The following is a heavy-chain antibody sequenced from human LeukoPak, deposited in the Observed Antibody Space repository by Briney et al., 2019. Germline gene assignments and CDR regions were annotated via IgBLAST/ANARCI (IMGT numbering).Heavy chain of an antibody. CDR1: GYTFTSYG. V-gene: IGHV1-18*01. Sequence: ASVKVSCKASGYTFTSYGISWVRQAPGQELEWMGWISAYNGNTNYAQKLQGRVTMTTDTSTSTAYMELRSLRSDDTAVYYCARDLYYYGSGSFTLDYWGQGTLVTVSS. J-gene: IGHJ4*02. CDR2: ISAYNGNT. CDR3: ARDLYYYGSGSFTLDY. D-gene: IGHD3-10*01.